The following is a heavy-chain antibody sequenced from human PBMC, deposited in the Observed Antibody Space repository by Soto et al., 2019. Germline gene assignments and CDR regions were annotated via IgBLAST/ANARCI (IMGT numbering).Heavy chain of an antibody. CDR3: VIQRSGVVY. V-gene: IGHV1-69*13. Sequence: GASVKVSCKASGGTFSSYAISWVRQAPGQGLEWMGGIIPIFGTANYAQKFQGRVTITADESTSTAYMDLNRLKSDDTAVYYCVIQRSGVVYWGQGTLVTVSS. D-gene: IGHD2-15*01. J-gene: IGHJ4*02. CDR1: GGTFSSYA. CDR2: IIPIFGTA.